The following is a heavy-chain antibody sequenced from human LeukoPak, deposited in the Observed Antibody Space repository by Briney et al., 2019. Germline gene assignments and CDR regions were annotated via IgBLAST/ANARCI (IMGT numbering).Heavy chain of an antibody. CDR3: ARGYYDSSGQGPFDY. CDR2: ISDIGGST. J-gene: IGHJ4*02. CDR1: GFTFSNYA. V-gene: IGHV3-23*01. D-gene: IGHD3-22*01. Sequence: GGSLRLSCAASGFTFSNYAMGWVRQAPGKGLEWVSAISDIGGSTYYADSVKGHFAISRDNSKDTLYLQMSSLRAEDTAVYYCARGYYDSSGQGPFDYWGQGTLVTVSS.